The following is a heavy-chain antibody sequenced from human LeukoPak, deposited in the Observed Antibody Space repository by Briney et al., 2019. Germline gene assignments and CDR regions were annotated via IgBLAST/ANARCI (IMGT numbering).Heavy chain of an antibody. Sequence: PGGSLRLSCAASRFTFSSYSMSWVRQAPGKGLEWVSYISTTGSSIYYADSVKGRFTISRDNVKNLLYLQMNSLRAEDTAVYYCARVQRGIAVALDYWGQGTLATVSS. CDR2: ISTTGSSI. D-gene: IGHD6-19*01. J-gene: IGHJ4*02. CDR1: RFTFSSYS. CDR3: ARVQRGIAVALDY. V-gene: IGHV3-48*04.